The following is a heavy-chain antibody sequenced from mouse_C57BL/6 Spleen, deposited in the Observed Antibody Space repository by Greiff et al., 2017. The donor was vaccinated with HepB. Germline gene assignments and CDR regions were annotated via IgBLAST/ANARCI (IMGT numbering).Heavy chain of an antibody. V-gene: IGHV5-4*01. Sequence: EVQGVESGGGLVKPGGSLKLSCAASGFTFSSYAMSWVRQTPEKRLEWVATISDGGSYTYYPDNVKGRFTISRDNAKNNLYLQMSHLKSEDTAMYYCASYYSNLYWYFDVWGTGTTVTVSS. CDR1: GFTFSSYA. D-gene: IGHD2-5*01. J-gene: IGHJ1*03. CDR3: ASYYSNLYWYFDV. CDR2: ISDGGSYT.